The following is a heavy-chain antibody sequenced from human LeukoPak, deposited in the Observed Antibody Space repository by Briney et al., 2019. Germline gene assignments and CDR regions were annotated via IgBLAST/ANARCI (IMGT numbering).Heavy chain of an antibody. Sequence: PGGSLRLSCAASGFTFSNVWMSWVRQAPGKGLEWVGRIKSKTDGGTTDYAAPVKGRFTISRDDSKNTLYLQMNSLKTEDTAVYYCTTYGDYEGLIDYWGQGTLVTVPS. J-gene: IGHJ4*02. V-gene: IGHV3-15*01. D-gene: IGHD4-17*01. CDR3: TTYGDYEGLIDY. CDR1: GFTFSNVW. CDR2: IKSKTDGGTT.